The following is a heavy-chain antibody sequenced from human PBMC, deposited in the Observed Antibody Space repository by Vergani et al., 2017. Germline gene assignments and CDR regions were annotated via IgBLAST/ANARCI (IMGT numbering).Heavy chain of an antibody. CDR2: ISYDGSNK. V-gene: IGHV3-30-3*01. J-gene: IGHJ6*02. Sequence: QVQLVESGGGVVQPGRSLRLSCAASGFTFSSYAMHWVRQAPGKGLEWVAVISYDGSNKYYADSVKGRFTIARDNAKNSLYLQMNSLRDEDTAVYYCARGLDYDSSGYYYFGSYYYGMDVWGQGTTVTVSS. D-gene: IGHD3-22*01. CDR3: ARGLDYDSSGYYYFGSYYYGMDV. CDR1: GFTFSSYA.